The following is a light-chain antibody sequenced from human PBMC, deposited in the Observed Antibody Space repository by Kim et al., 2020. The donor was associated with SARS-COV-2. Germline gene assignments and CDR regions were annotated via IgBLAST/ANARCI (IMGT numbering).Light chain of an antibody. Sequence: SPGERATLSCRASQGVSSNLAWYQQKPCQAPRLLIYGASTRATGIPARFSGSGSGTEFTLTISSLQSEDFAVYYCQQYNNWPPWTFCQGTKVDIK. CDR2: GAS. J-gene: IGKJ1*01. CDR3: QQYNNWPPWT. CDR1: QGVSSN. V-gene: IGKV3-15*01.